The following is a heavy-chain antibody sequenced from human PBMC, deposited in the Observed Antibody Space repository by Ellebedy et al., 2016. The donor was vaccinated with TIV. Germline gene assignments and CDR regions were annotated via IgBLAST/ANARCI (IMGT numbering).Heavy chain of an antibody. D-gene: IGHD3-9*01. V-gene: IGHV4-59*01. CDR1: GGSISSYY. J-gene: IGHJ6*02. Sequence: MPSETLSLTCTVSGGSISSYYWSWIRQPPGKGLEWIGYIYYSGSTNYNPSLKSRVTISVDTSKNQFSLKLSSVTAADTAVYYCARVPLRYFDKGMDVWGQGTTVTVSS. CDR2: IYYSGST. CDR3: ARVPLRYFDKGMDV.